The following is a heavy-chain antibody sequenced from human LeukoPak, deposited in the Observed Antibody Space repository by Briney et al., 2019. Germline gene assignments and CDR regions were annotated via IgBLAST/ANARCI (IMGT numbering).Heavy chain of an antibody. J-gene: IGHJ3*02. CDR1: GGSISSSSYY. D-gene: IGHD3-10*01. CDR2: IYYSGST. V-gene: IGHV4-39*02. Sequence: SETLSLTCTVSGGSISSSSYYWGWIRQPPGKGLEWIGSIYYSGSTYYNPSLKSRVTISVDTSKNQFSLKLSSVTAADTAVYYCARDNRILWFGELGGAFDIWGQGTMVTVSS. CDR3: ARDNRILWFGELGGAFDI.